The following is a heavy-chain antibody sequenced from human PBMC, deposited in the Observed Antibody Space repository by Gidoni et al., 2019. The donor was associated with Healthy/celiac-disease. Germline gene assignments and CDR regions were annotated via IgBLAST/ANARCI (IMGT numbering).Heavy chain of an antibody. CDR1: GGSISSYY. V-gene: IGHV4-59*08. Sequence: QVQLQESGPGLVKPSETLSLTCTVSGGSISSYYWSWIRQPPGKGLEWIGSIYYSGSTNYNPSFKIRVTISVDTSKNQFSLKLSSVTAADTAVYYCATNYYSSGWYYYYGMDVWGQGTTVTVSS. J-gene: IGHJ6*02. CDR3: ATNYYSSGWYYYYGMDV. D-gene: IGHD6-19*01. CDR2: IYYSGST.